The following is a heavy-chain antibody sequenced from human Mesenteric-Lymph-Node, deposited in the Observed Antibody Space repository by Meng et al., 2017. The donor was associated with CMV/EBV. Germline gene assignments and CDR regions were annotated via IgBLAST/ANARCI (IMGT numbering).Heavy chain of an antibody. D-gene: IGHD6-19*01. J-gene: IGHJ4*02. CDR3: ARLRIAVAGRIDY. Sequence: AYGGSINSGSYYWGWIRQPPEKGLEWIGSIYYIGSTHYNPSLKSRVTISVDTSKNQFSLKLSSVTAADTAVYYCARLRIAVAGRIDYWGQGTLVTVSS. V-gene: IGHV4-39*01. CDR1: GGSINSGSYY. CDR2: IYYIGST.